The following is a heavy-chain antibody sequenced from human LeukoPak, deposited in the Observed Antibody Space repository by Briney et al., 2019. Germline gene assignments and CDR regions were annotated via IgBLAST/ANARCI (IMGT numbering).Heavy chain of an antibody. V-gene: IGHV3-7*01. CDR1: GFTFGRYW. D-gene: IGHD2-8*01. CDR2: VNQGGSRL. Sequence: GGSLRLSCAGSGFTFGRYWMSWVRQAPGKGLEWVASVNQGGSRLHYLDSVTGRFIISRDDAQNSLFLQMTRLRVDDTAVYYCARLKDDVTKLDYWGQGTLVSVSS. CDR3: ARLKDDVTKLDY. J-gene: IGHJ4*02.